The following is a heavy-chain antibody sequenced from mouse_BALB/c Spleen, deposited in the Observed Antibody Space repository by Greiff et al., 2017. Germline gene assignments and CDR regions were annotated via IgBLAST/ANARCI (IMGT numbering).Heavy chain of an antibody. CDR2: IWAGGST. V-gene: IGHV2-9*02. D-gene: IGHD2-2*01. CDR1: GFSLTSYG. CDR3: ARDNGYPYYAMDY. J-gene: IGHJ4*01. Sequence: VQLVESGPGLVAPSQSLSITCTVSGFSLTSYGVHWVRQPPGKGLEWLGVIWAGGSTNYNSALMSRLSISKDNSKSQVFLKMNSLQTDDTAMYYCARDNGYPYYAMDYWGQGTSVTVSS.